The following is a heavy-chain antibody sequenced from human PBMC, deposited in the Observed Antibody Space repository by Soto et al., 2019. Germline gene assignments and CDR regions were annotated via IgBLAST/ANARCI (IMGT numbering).Heavy chain of an antibody. J-gene: IGHJ4*02. D-gene: IGHD4-17*01. CDR1: GGSFSSYT. Sequence: QVQLVQSGAEVKKPGSSVKVSCKASGGSFSSYTISWVRQAPGQGLEWMGRIIPILGIADYAQKFQGRVTITADKSTSTAYMELSSLRSEDTAVYYCAREHMVFGDYAVSVDYWGQGTLVTVSS. CDR2: IIPILGIA. V-gene: IGHV1-69*08. CDR3: AREHMVFGDYAVSVDY.